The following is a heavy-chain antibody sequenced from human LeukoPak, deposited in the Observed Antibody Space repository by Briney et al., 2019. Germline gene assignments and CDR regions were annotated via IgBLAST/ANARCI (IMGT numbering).Heavy chain of an antibody. D-gene: IGHD6-19*01. Sequence: ASVKVSCKASGYTFKSYDINWVRQATGQGLEWMGWLNPNSGNTGYAQKFQGRVTISRNTSINTAYMELSSLRSEDTAVYYCARMTVSGRDNWFDPWGQGTLVTVSS. CDR3: ARMTVSGRDNWFDP. CDR1: GYTFKSYD. J-gene: IGHJ5*02. V-gene: IGHV1-8*03. CDR2: LNPNSGNT.